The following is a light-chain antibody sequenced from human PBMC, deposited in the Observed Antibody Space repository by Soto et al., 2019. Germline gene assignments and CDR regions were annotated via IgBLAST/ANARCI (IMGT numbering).Light chain of an antibody. V-gene: IGLV2-14*01. Sequence: QSVLTQPASVSGSPGQSITISCTGTSSDVGGYNYVSWYQQHPGKAPKFMIYDVSNRPSGVSNRFSGSKSGNTASLTISGLQAEDEADYYCSSYITSKTRQIVFVTGTKVTVL. CDR3: SSYITSKTRQIV. J-gene: IGLJ1*01. CDR2: DVS. CDR1: SSDVGGYNY.